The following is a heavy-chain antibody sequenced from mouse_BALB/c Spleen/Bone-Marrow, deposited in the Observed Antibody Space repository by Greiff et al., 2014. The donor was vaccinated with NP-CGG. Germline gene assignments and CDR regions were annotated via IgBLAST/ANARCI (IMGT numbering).Heavy chain of an antibody. J-gene: IGHJ4*01. CDR1: GYTFTEYT. Sequence: EVQLQQSGPELVKPGASVKVSCKTSGYTFTEYTMHWVKQSHGKSLEWIGGVNPNNGGTIYNQKFKGKATLTVDKSSSTAYMELRSLTSEDSAVYYCARKDYGYNYVMDYWGQGTSVTVSS. V-gene: IGHV1-18*01. D-gene: IGHD1-2*01. CDR2: VNPNNGGT. CDR3: ARKDYGYNYVMDY.